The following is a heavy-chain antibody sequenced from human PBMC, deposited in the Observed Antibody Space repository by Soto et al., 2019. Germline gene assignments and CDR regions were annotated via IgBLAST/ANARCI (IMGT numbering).Heavy chain of an antibody. CDR2: ISYDGSNK. D-gene: IGHD2-15*01. CDR1: GFTFSSYA. Sequence: GGSLRLSCAASGFTFSSYAMHWVRQAPGKGLEWVAVISYDGSNKYYADSVKGRFTISRDNAKNSLYLQMNSLRAEDTAVYYCARVAVVAAVGWGQGTLVTVSS. V-gene: IGHV3-30-3*01. CDR3: ARVAVVAAVG. J-gene: IGHJ4*02.